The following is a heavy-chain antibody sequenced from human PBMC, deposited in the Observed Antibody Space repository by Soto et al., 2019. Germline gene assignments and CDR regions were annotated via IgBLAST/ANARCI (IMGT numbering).Heavy chain of an antibody. CDR2: ISAYNGNT. CDR3: ARGILTGYYIEADDAFDI. D-gene: IGHD3-9*01. Sequence: ASVKVSCKASGYTFTSYGISWVRQAPGQGLEWMGWISAYNGNTNYAQKLQGRVTMTTDTSTSTAYMELRSLRSDDTAVYYCARGILTGYYIEADDAFDIWGQGTMVTVSS. CDR1: GYTFTSYG. V-gene: IGHV1-18*01. J-gene: IGHJ3*02.